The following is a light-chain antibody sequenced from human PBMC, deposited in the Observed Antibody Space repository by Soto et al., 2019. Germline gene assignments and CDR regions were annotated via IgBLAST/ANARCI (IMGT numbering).Light chain of an antibody. CDR2: GTY. J-gene: IGKJ2*01. Sequence: EIVMTQSPATLSVSPGERATLSCRASQSVSSNLAWYQQKPGQAPRLLIYGTYTRATCIPARFSGSGSGTLFTLTIRSLQAEDFAVYYCQQYNNWSAGTLGQGTKLEIK. CDR3: QQYNNWSAGT. V-gene: IGKV3-15*01. CDR1: QSVSSN.